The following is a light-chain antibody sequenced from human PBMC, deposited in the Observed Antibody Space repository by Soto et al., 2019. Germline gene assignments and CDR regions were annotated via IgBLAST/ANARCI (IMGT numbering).Light chain of an antibody. CDR2: SNN. V-gene: IGLV1-47*02. Sequence: QSVLTQPPSASGTPGQRVTISCSGSSSNIGSNYVYWYQQLPGTAPKLLIYSNNQRPSGVPDRFSASKSGTSASLAISGLRSEDEADYYCAAWDDSLSAFYVFGTGTKVTVL. CDR3: AAWDDSLSAFYV. CDR1: SSNIGSNY. J-gene: IGLJ1*01.